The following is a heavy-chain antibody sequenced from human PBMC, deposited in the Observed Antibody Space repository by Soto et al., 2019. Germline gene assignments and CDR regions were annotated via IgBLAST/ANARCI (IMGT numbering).Heavy chain of an antibody. V-gene: IGHV3-23*01. D-gene: IGHD3-22*01. CDR1: GFTFSSYA. CDR2: ISGSGGST. CDR3: AKDLGYYYDSSGYTGRRGYNWFDP. Sequence: PGGSLRLSCAASGFTFSSYAMSWVRQAPGKGLEWVSAISGSGGSTYYADSVKGRFTISRDNSKNTLYLQMNSLRAEDTAVYYCAKDLGYYYDSSGYTGRRGYNWFDPWGQGTRVTVSS. J-gene: IGHJ5*02.